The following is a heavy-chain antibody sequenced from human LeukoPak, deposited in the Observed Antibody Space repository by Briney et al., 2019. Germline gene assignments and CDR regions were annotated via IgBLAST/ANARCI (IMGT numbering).Heavy chain of an antibody. Sequence: GASVKVSCKASGYTFTGYYMHWVRQAPGQGLEWMGWINPNSGGTNYAQKFQGRVTMTRDTSISTAYMELSRLRSEDTAMYYCARAPLGGWYTPFDYWGQGTLVTVSS. CDR3: ARAPLGGWYTPFDY. CDR2: INPNSGGT. J-gene: IGHJ4*02. D-gene: IGHD6-19*01. V-gene: IGHV1-2*02. CDR1: GYTFTGYY.